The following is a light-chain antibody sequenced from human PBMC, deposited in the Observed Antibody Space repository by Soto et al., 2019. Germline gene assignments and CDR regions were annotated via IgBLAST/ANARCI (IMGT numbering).Light chain of an antibody. Sequence: EIVLTQSPGTLSLSPGERATLSCRASQSVSSSYLAWYQQKPGQAPRLLIYGASSRATGIPDKFSGSGSGTDFTLTISRLELEDLAVYYCKKDGSSPTFGGGTKVEIK. CDR2: GAS. V-gene: IGKV3-20*01. CDR3: KKDGSSPT. J-gene: IGKJ4*01. CDR1: QSVSSSY.